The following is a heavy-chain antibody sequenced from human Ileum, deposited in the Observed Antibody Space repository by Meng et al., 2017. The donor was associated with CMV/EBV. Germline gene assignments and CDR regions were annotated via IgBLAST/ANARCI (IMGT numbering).Heavy chain of an antibody. CDR3: ARGDIAASLEF. V-gene: IGHV4-34*02. Sequence: QLPQWGAGLLKPSETLSIACAVYGGSFSVYHWSWIRQPPGKGLQWIGEINDNGDTNYDPSLNSRVTISVDTSKKQFSLRLTSVTAADTAMYYCARGDIAASLEFWDQGTLVTVSS. J-gene: IGHJ4*02. CDR1: GGSFSVYH. CDR2: INDNGDT. D-gene: IGHD6-13*01.